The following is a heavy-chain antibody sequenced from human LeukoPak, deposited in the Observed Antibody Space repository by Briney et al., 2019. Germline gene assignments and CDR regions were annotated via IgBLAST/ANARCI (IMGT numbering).Heavy chain of an antibody. V-gene: IGHV3-23*01. CDR1: GFTFSSYA. J-gene: IGHJ4*02. Sequence: SGGSLRLSCAASGFTFSSYAMSWVRQAPGKGLEWVSAISGSGGSSYYADSVKGRFTISRDNSKNTLYLQMNSLRAEDTAVYYCAKAHDSSGYHPDYWGQGTLVTVSS. CDR2: ISGSGGSS. CDR3: AKAHDSSGYHPDY. D-gene: IGHD3-22*01.